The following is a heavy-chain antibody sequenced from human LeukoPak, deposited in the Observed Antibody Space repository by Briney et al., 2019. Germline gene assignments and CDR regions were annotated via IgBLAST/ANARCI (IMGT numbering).Heavy chain of an antibody. V-gene: IGHV3-74*03. J-gene: IGHJ6*03. CDR3: TRDLNGDPYYYLDV. D-gene: IGHD4-17*01. CDR1: GFSFNNYL. CDR2: INTDGSHS. Sequence: GGSLRLSCAGSGFSFNNYLMHLVRQAPGKGLVWVSRINTDGSHSMYADSVKGRFSISRDNTKNTLYLQMNSLRAEDTAVYYCTRDLNGDPYYYLDVWGKGTTVTVSS.